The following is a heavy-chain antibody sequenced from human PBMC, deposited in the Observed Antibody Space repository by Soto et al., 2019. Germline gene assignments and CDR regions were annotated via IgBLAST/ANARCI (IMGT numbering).Heavy chain of an antibody. CDR1: GYSFTSYW. V-gene: IGHV5-51*01. D-gene: IGHD3-22*01. Sequence: PGESLKISCKGSGYSFTSYWIGWVRQMPGKGLEWMGIIYPGDSDTRYSPSFQGQVTISADKSISTAYLQWSSLKASDTAMYYCARVYYYDSSGYYYGAVFFDYWGQGTLVTVSS. CDR3: ARVYYYDSSGYYYGAVFFDY. J-gene: IGHJ4*02. CDR2: IYPGDSDT.